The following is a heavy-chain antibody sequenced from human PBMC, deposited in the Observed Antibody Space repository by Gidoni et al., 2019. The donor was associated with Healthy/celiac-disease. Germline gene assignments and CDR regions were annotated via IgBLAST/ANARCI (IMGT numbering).Heavy chain of an antibody. J-gene: IGHJ1*01. CDR2: ISGSGVST. CDR3: AKDYYDSSGTLY. D-gene: IGHD3-22*01. V-gene: IGHV3-23*01. CDR1: GFTFSSYA. Sequence: EVQLLESGGGLVQPGGSLRLSCAASGFTFSSYAMSWFRQSPGKGREWVSAISGSGVSTYYAYSVKGRFTISRDNYKNTLYLKMNSLRAEDTAVYYCAKDYYDSSGTLYWGQGTLVTVSS.